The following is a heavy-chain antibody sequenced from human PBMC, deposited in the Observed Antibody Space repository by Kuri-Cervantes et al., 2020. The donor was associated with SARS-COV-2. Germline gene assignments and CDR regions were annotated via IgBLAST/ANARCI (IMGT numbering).Heavy chain of an antibody. D-gene: IGHD3-3*01. V-gene: IGHV3-30*03. Sequence: GESLKISCAASGFTFSSYGMHWVRQAPGKGLEWVAVISYDGSNKYYADSVKGRFTISRDNSKNTLYLQMNSLRAEDTAVYYCAREDSQYYDFWSGYYTGRPVSYGMDVWGQGTTVTVSS. CDR3: AREDSQYYDFWSGYYTGRPVSYGMDV. CDR1: GFTFSSYG. J-gene: IGHJ6*02. CDR2: ISYDGSNK.